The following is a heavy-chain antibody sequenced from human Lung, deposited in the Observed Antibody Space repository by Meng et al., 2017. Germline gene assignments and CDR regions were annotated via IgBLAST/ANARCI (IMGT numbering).Heavy chain of an antibody. Sequence: QVQLQESGPGLVKPSQTLSLTCTVSGDSISSGDHYWNWIRQHSGKGLEYIGSIYYTGSTHYSPSLQSRVTISVDTSKNQFSLSLNSVTAADTAVYYCARQARRSGAWTFFDYWGQGTLVTVSS. J-gene: IGHJ4*02. D-gene: IGHD1-1*01. CDR3: ARQARRSGAWTFFDY. CDR2: IYYTGST. CDR1: GDSISSGDHY. V-gene: IGHV4-31*03.